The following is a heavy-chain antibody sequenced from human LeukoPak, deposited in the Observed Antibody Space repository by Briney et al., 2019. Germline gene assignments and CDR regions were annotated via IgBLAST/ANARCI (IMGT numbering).Heavy chain of an antibody. V-gene: IGHV3-66*01. CDR2: IYSGGST. J-gene: IGHJ4*02. CDR1: GFTVSSNY. Sequence: GGSLRLSCAASGFTVSSNYMSWVRQARGKGLEWVSVIYSGGSTYYADSVKGRFTISRDNSKNTLYLQMNSLRAEDTAVYYCAREYRGEYYFAYWGQGTLVTVSS. CDR3: AREYRGEYYFAY. D-gene: IGHD3-10*01.